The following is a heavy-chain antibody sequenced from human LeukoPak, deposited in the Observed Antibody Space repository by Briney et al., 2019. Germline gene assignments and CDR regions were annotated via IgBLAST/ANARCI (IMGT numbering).Heavy chain of an antibody. CDR2: IYYSGST. J-gene: IGHJ4*02. CDR3: ARLRIGRFDY. D-gene: IGHD1-26*01. V-gene: IGHV4-59*08. Sequence: SETLSLTCTVSGGSISSYYWSWIWQPPGKGLEWIGYIYYSGSTNYNPSLKSRVTISVDTSKNQFSLKLSSVTAADTAVYYCARLRIGRFDYWGQGTLVTVSS. CDR1: GGSISSYY.